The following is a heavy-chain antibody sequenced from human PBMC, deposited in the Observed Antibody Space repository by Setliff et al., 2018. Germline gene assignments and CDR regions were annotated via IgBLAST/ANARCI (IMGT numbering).Heavy chain of an antibody. D-gene: IGHD3-10*01. CDR2: IYYSGTT. CDR3: ARDTGGLSTAPSSSHRSYMDV. J-gene: IGHJ6*03. V-gene: IGHV4-39*07. Sequence: SETLSLTCTVSGGSISSSSYQWGWVRQTPGKGLEWIGSIYYSGTTSYNPSFKSRVFISLDTSKNQLSLKLYSVTAADAAVYYCARDTGGLSTAPSSSHRSYMDVWGKGTTVTVSS. CDR1: GGSISSSSYQ.